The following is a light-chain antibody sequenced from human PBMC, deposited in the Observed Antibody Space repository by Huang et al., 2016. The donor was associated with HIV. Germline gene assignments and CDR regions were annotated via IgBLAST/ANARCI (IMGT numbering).Light chain of an antibody. Sequence: DIQMTQSPSSLSAYVGDRVTITCQASQDLRNYLNWYQQNPGKAPKLLIYDASNLETGVPSRFSGSRSVTHFTFTINNLQPEDIATHYCQQYDNLHTFGQGTKLEIK. CDR3: QQYDNLHT. CDR1: QDLRNY. CDR2: DAS. V-gene: IGKV1-33*01. J-gene: IGKJ2*01.